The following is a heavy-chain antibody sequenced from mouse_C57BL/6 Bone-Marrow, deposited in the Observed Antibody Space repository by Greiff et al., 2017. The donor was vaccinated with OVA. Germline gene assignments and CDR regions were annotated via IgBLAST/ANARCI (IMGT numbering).Heavy chain of an antibody. J-gene: IGHJ2*01. CDR1: GFTFSSYG. V-gene: IGHV5-6*01. CDR2: ISSGGSYT. D-gene: IGHD1-1*01. CDR3: ASLLYYYGSSYYFDY. Sequence: EVNLVESGGDLVKPGGSLKLSCAASGFTFSSYGMSWVRQTPDKRLEWVATISSGGSYTYYPDSVKGRFTISRDNAKNTLYLQMSSLKSEDTAMYYCASLLYYYGSSYYFDYWGQGTTLTVSS.